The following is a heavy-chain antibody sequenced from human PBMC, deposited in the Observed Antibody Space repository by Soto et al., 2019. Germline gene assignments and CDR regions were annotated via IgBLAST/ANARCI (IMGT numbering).Heavy chain of an antibody. CDR3: AKDISQAYSSSWYGGPRKYCYYGMDV. J-gene: IGHJ6*02. CDR2: ISWNSGSI. D-gene: IGHD6-13*01. Sequence: PGGSLRLSCAASGFTFDDYAMHWVRQAPGKGLEWVSGISWNSGSIGYADSVKGRFTISRDNAKNSLYLQMNSLRAEDTALYYCAKDISQAYSSSWYGGPRKYCYYGMDVWGQGTTVTVSS. V-gene: IGHV3-9*01. CDR1: GFTFDDYA.